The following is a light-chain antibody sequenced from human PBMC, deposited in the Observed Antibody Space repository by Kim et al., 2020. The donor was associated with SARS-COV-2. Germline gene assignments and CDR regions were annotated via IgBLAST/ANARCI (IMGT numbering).Light chain of an antibody. CDR3: QSYDSSHVI. CDR1: SSNIGLRYD. V-gene: IGLV1-40*01. Sequence: PGQRVTNSCTGSSSNIGLRYDVHWYQQLPGRAPKLLIYGNTNRPSGVPDRFSVSTSGNSVSLAITGLQAEDEADYYCQSYDSSHVIFGGGTQLTVL. J-gene: IGLJ2*01. CDR2: GNT.